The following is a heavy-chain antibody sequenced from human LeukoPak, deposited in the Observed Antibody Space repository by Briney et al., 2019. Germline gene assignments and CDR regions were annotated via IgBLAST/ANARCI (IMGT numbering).Heavy chain of an antibody. V-gene: IGHV3-30*04. CDR2: ISYDGSSK. CDR1: GFTFSTYA. J-gene: IGHJ4*02. Sequence: GRSLRLSCAASGFTFSTYAMHWVRQAPGKGLEWVAVISYDGSSKYYADSVKGRFTISRDNSKNTLYLQMNSLRAEDTAVYYCARGRYFDYWGQGTLVTVSS. CDR3: ARGRYFDY.